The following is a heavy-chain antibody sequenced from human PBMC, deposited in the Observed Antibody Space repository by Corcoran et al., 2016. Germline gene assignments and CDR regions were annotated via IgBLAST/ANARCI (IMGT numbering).Heavy chain of an antibody. CDR3: ARDPTLVSSGSGDHYGMDV. V-gene: IGHV4-4*02. CDR1: GGSISSSNW. CDR2: IYHSGST. D-gene: IGHD6-19*01. Sequence: QVQLQESGPGLVKPSGTLSLTCVVSGGSISSSNWWSWVRQPPGKGLAWIGEIYHSGSTNYNPSLKSRVTISVDKSKNQFSLKLSSVTAADTAVYYGARDPTLVSSGSGDHYGMDVWGQGTTVTVSS. J-gene: IGHJ6*02.